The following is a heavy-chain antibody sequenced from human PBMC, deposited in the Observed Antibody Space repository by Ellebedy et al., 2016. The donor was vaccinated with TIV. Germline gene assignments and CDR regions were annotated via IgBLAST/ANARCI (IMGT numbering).Heavy chain of an antibody. CDR3: ARAILIAAADYFDY. CDR2: INPNSGGT. J-gene: IGHJ4*02. D-gene: IGHD6-13*01. V-gene: IGHV1-2*04. CDR1: GYTFTGYY. Sequence: ASVKVSCXASGYTFTGYYMHWVRQAPGQGLEWMGWINPNSGGTNYAQKFQGWVTMTRDTSISTAYMELSRLRSDDTAVYYCARAILIAAADYFDYWGQGTLVTVSS.